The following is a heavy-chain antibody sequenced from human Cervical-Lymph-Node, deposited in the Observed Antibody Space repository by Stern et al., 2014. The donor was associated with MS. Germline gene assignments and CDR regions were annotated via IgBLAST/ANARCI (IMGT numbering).Heavy chain of an antibody. J-gene: IGHJ5*01. CDR1: GYTFTEYY. D-gene: IGHD2-15*01. Sequence: QLVQSGAEVKKPGASVKVSCKASGYTFTEYYVHWVRQAPGQGLEWMGRINPNSDGTNYAQKFQGSVTMTRDTSISTAYMELSSLTYDDTAVYYCANSGASGDGWFDSWGQGTLVTVSS. CDR3: ANSGASGDGWFDS. V-gene: IGHV1-2*06. CDR2: INPNSDGT.